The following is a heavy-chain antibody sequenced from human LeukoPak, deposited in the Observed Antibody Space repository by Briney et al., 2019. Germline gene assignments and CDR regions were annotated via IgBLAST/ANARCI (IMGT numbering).Heavy chain of an antibody. CDR3: TTDLNADSSGYYYES. CDR2: IKSKTDGGTT. J-gene: IGHJ4*02. Sequence: GGSLRLSCAASGFTFSNAWMSWVRQAPGKGLEWVGRIKSKTDGGTTDYAAPVKGRFTISRDDSKNTLCLQMNSLKTEDTAVYYCTTDLNADSSGYYYESWGQGTLVTVSS. V-gene: IGHV3-15*01. CDR1: GFTFSNAW. D-gene: IGHD3-22*01.